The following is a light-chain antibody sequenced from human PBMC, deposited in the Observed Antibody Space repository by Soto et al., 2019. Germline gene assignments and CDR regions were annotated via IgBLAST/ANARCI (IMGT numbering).Light chain of an antibody. V-gene: IGLV1-40*01. CDR3: QSYDSSLSGSV. CDR1: RSNIGAGYD. CDR2: GNS. J-gene: IGLJ2*01. Sequence: QAVVTQPPSVSGAPGQRVTISCTGSRSNIGAGYDVHWYQQLPGTAPKLLISGNSNRPSGVPDRFSGSKSGTSASLAITGLQAEDEADYYCQSYDSSLSGSVFGGGTKLTVL.